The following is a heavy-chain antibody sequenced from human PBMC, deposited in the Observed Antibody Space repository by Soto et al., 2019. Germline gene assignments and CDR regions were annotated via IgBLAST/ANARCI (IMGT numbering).Heavy chain of an antibody. CDR1: GYSFTTYY. V-gene: IGHV1-46*01. CDR3: ARNDKSGLDY. D-gene: IGHD1-1*01. CDR2: INPSGGST. J-gene: IGHJ4*02. Sequence: QVQLVQSGAEVKKPGASVKVSCKASGYSFTTYYMHWVRQAPGQGLEWMGMINPSGGSTSYAQKFKGRVTMTRDTSTSTVYIELSSLRSEDTAVYYCARNDKSGLDYWGQGTLVTVSS.